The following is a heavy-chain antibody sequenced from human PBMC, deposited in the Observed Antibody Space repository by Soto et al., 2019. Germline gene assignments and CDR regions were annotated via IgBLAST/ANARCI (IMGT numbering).Heavy chain of an antibody. D-gene: IGHD2-15*01. CDR2: VSHDGTLY. CDR1: GFIYSSCA. CDR3: VKDRSDTWSFDY. Sequence: QVQLVESGGGVVQPGRSLRLSCSASGFIYSSCAMHWVRQVPGKGLEWLAVVSHDGTLYPYADSVKGRFTISRDKSRKMLYLQMNSLRPDDTAVYDCVKDRSDTWSFDYWGQGTLVTVSS. J-gene: IGHJ4*02. V-gene: IGHV3-30*18.